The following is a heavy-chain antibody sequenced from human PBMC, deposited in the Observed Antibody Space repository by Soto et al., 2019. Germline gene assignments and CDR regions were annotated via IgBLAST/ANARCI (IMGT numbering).Heavy chain of an antibody. CDR1: GYTFTSYT. J-gene: IGHJ4*02. D-gene: IGHD3-22*01. V-gene: IGHV1-69*13. CDR2: IIPTFGTA. CDR3: ASAPSQTYYYDSSGYYSDY. Sequence: SVKVSCKASGYTFTSYTMNWVRQAPGQGLEWMGGIIPTFGTANYAQKFQGRVTITADESTSTAYMELSSLRSEDTAVYYCASAPSQTYYYDSSGYYSDYWGQGTLVTVSS.